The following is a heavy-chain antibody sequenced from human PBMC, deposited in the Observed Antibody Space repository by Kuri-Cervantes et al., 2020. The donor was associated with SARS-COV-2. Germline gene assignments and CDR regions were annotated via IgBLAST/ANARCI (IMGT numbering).Heavy chain of an antibody. CDR3: ASPHCSGGSCYLGYDY. J-gene: IGHJ4*02. V-gene: IGHV4-30-4*01. CDR2: IYYSGST. CDR1: GGSISSGDYY. D-gene: IGHD2-15*01. Sequence: SCTVSGGSISSGDYYWSWIRQPPGKGLEWIGYIYYSGSTYYNPSLKSRVTISVDTSKNQFSLKLSSVTAADTAVYYCASPHCSGGSCYLGYDYWGQGTLVTVSS.